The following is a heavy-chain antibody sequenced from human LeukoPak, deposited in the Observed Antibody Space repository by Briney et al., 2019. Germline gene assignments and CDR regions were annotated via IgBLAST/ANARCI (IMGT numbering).Heavy chain of an antibody. CDR3: AGRSDTGVVPHHSYYCFDV. J-gene: IGHJ6*02. D-gene: IGHD5-18*01. CDR1: GGTFSTYE. CDR2: IIPVLNIA. Sequence: SVKVSCKASGGTFSTYEINWVRQAPGQGLEWVGRIIPVLNIANYAQRFQGRVTITADKSANTAYMELNGLRSDDTATYYCAGRSDTGVVPHHSYYCFDVWGQGTAVAVSS. V-gene: IGHV1-69*10.